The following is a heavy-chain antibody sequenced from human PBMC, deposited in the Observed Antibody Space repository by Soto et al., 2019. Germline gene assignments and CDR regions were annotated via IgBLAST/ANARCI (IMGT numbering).Heavy chain of an antibody. Sequence: GWSLRLSCAASGFTFSSYAMHWVRQAPGKGLEWVAVISYDGSNKYYADSVKGRFTISRDNSKNTLYLQMNSLRAEDTAVYYCARDLGSSSRYGMDVWGQGXTVTVSS. CDR1: GFTFSSYA. CDR3: ARDLGSSSRYGMDV. CDR2: ISYDGSNK. J-gene: IGHJ6*02. V-gene: IGHV3-30-3*01. D-gene: IGHD6-13*01.